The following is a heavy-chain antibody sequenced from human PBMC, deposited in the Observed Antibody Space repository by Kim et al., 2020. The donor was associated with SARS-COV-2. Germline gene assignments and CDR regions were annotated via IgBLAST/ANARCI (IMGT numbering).Heavy chain of an antibody. V-gene: IGHV1-58*01. CDR2: GNT. CDR3: AASSSRMDV. D-gene: IGHD2-2*01. Sequence: GNTNYAQKFQERVTITRDMSTSTAYMELSSLRSEDTAVYYCAASSSRMDVWGKGTTVTVSS. J-gene: IGHJ6*04.